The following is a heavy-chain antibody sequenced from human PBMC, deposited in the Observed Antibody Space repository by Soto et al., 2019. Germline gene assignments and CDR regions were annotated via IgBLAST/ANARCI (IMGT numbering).Heavy chain of an antibody. CDR2: ISNDGSNK. CDR3: AKGQRDRVAGKVEGTDY. CDR1: GFTLSRYG. D-gene: IGHD6-19*01. Sequence: QVQLVEFGGGVAQPGRSLRLSCVGSGFTLSRYGMHWVRQAPGKGLESVAIISNDGSNKNYGDSVKGRFIISRDNSKNTVYLHMNSLRTEDTAVYYCAKGQRDRVAGKVEGTDYWGQGTLVTVSS. V-gene: IGHV3-30*18. J-gene: IGHJ4*02.